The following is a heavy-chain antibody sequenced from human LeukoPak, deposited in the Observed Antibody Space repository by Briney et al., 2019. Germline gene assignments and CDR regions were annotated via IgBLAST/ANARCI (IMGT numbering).Heavy chain of an antibody. CDR3: ARGRRLER. CDR1: GGSFSGYY. Sequence: SETLSLTCAVYGGSFSGYYWSWIRQPPGKGLEWIGEVNHSGSTNYNPSLKSRVTISVDTSKNQFSLKLSSVTAADTAVYYCARGRRLERWGQGTLVTVSS. V-gene: IGHV4-34*01. CDR2: VNHSGST. D-gene: IGHD1-1*01. J-gene: IGHJ4*02.